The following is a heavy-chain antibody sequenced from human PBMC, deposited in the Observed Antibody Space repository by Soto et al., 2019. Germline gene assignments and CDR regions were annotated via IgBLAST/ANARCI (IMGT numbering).Heavy chain of an antibody. CDR1: GFTFDTYA. V-gene: IGHV3-23*01. CDR3: ARLECSGGSCYSGRLIDYHQYYMDV. J-gene: IGHJ6*03. Sequence: EVQLLESGGGLVQPGGSLRLSCTTSGFTFDTYAMSWVRQAPGKGLEWVSGLSGSGDKTYYADSVRGRFTISRDNSKNTVYLQINSLRTEDTAVYHCARLECSGGSCYSGRLIDYHQYYMDVWGKGTTVTVSS. CDR2: LSGSGDKT. D-gene: IGHD2-15*01.